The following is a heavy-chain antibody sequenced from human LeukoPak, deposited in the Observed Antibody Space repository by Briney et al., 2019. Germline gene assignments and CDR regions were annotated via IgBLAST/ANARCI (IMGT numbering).Heavy chain of an antibody. CDR2: ISYDGSNK. D-gene: IGHD2-2*02. CDR3: ARDGRYCSSTTCYIDYYYGMDV. Sequence: GGSLRLSCAASGFTFSSYAMHWVRQAPGKGLEWVAVISYDGSNKYYADSVKGRFTISRDNSKNTLYLQMNGLRAEDTAVYYCARDGRYCSSTTCYIDYYYGMDVWGQGTTVTVSS. CDR1: GFTFSSYA. V-gene: IGHV3-30-3*01. J-gene: IGHJ6*02.